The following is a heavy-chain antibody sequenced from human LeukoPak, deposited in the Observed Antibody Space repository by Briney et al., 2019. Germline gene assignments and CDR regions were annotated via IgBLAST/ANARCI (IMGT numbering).Heavy chain of an antibody. D-gene: IGHD3-16*01. CDR3: ASFGGEYYFDY. Sequence: PSETLSLTCTVSGGSISSGGYSWSWIRQPPGKGLEWIGYIYHSGSTYYNPSLKSRVTISVDRSKNQFSLKLSSVTAADTAVYYCASFGGEYYFDYWGQGTLVTVSS. CDR2: IYHSGST. CDR1: GGSISSGGYS. V-gene: IGHV4-30-2*01. J-gene: IGHJ4*02.